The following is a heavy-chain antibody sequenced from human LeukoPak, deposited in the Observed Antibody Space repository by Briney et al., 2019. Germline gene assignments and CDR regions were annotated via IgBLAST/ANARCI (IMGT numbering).Heavy chain of an antibody. CDR1: GFTFSSYA. Sequence: GGSLRLSCAASGFTFSSYAMSWVRQAPGKGLELVSAISGSGGSTYYVDSVKGRSTISRDNSKNTLYLQMNSLRAEDTAVYFCAKANRGLRMYYYYMDVWGKGTTVTVSS. CDR3: AKANRGLRMYYYYMDV. V-gene: IGHV3-23*01. D-gene: IGHD4-17*01. J-gene: IGHJ6*03. CDR2: ISGSGGST.